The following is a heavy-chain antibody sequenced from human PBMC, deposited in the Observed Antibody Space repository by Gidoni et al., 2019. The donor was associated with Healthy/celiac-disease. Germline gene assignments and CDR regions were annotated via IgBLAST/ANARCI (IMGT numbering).Heavy chain of an antibody. V-gene: IGHV4-31*03. J-gene: IGHJ5*02. Sequence: QVQLQESGPGLVKHAQTLSLTRTVSGGSFSTGGSYWIWIRQHQGKGLEWIGYIYYSGSTYYNPSLKSRVTISVDTSKNQFSLKLSSVTAADTAVYYCARMRSGGDSNWFELWGQGTLVTVSS. CDR1: GGSFSTGGSY. CDR3: ARMRSGGDSNWFEL. D-gene: IGHD2-21*02. CDR2: IYYSGST.